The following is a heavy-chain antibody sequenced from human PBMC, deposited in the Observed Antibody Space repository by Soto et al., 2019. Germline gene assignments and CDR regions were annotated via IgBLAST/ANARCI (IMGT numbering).Heavy chain of an antibody. CDR2: ISGSGDET. CDR1: GPTFSSYA. CDR3: ARDRLASVVIEGTFY. J-gene: IGHJ4*02. V-gene: IGHV3-23*01. D-gene: IGHD2-15*01. Sequence: HLLESGGGLVQPGGSLRLSCAASGPTFSSYAMSWVRQAPGKGLEWVSSISGSGDETYYADSVKGRFTISRDNSKNTLYLELNSLRAEDTALYYCARDRLASVVIEGTFYWGQGTLVTVSS.